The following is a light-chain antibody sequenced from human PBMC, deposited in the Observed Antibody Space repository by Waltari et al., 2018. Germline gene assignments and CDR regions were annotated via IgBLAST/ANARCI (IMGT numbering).Light chain of an antibody. CDR2: DVS. Sequence: QSALTQPASVSGSPGQSITISCTGTSSDVGGYNYLSWYQQHPGKAPKLIIYDVSNRPSGVSNRFSGSKSGNTASLTISGLQAEDEADYYCSSYTSSSTLWVFGGGTKLTVL. V-gene: IGLV2-14*03. CDR1: SSDVGGYNY. J-gene: IGLJ3*02. CDR3: SSYTSSSTLWV.